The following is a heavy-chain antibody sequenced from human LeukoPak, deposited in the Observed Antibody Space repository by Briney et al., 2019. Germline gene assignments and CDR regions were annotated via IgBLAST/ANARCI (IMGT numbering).Heavy chain of an antibody. V-gene: IGHV5-51*01. Sequence: GESLKISCKGSGYSFTSYWIGWVRQMPGKGLEWMGIIYPGDSDTRYSPSFQGQVTISADKSISTAYLQWSSLKASDTAMYYCARQTITMVRGADYYYYGMDVWGQGTTVTVSS. CDR3: ARQTITMVRGADYYYYGMDV. D-gene: IGHD3-10*01. CDR1: GYSFTSYW. CDR2: IYPGDSDT. J-gene: IGHJ6*02.